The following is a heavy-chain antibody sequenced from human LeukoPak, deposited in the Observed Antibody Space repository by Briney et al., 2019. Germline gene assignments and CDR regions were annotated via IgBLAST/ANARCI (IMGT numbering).Heavy chain of an antibody. V-gene: IGHV4-39*02. J-gene: IGHJ4*02. Sequence: SETLSLPCSVSGGPISSHNQHWHWIRQPPGNGLEWIESIHHSGLTYCNPSLRSRHTLSVDMSKNHFSLNLSPVSAADTAVYYCARRDNSFDSWGPGTLVTVSS. CDR3: ARRDNSFDS. D-gene: IGHD5-24*01. CDR1: GGPISSHNQH. CDR2: IHHSGLT.